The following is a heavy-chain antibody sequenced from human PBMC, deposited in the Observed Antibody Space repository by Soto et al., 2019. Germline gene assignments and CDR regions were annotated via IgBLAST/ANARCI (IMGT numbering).Heavy chain of an antibody. CDR1: GFTFSSYA. CDR3: AKVPNYDFWSGYPLHFDY. D-gene: IGHD3-3*01. CDR2: ISGSGGST. J-gene: IGHJ4*02. V-gene: IGHV3-23*01. Sequence: GGSLRLSCAASGFTFSSYAMSWVRQAPGKGLEWVSAISGSGGSTYYADSVKGRFTISRDNSKNTLYLQMNSLRAEDTAVYYCAKVPNYDFWSGYPLHFDYWGQGTLVTVSS.